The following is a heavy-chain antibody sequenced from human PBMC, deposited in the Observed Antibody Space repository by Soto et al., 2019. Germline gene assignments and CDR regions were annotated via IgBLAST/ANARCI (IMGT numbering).Heavy chain of an antibody. CDR3: AGGPPSDYGDYTYFQH. CDR1: GFAFSSYG. CDR2: ISYDGSNK. D-gene: IGHD4-17*01. Sequence: GGSLRLSCAASGFAFSSYGIHWVRQAPGKGLEWVALISYDGSNKYYADSVKGRFIISRDNSKNTLYLQMNSLRAEDTAMYYCAGGPPSDYGDYTYFQHWGQGTLVTVSS. V-gene: IGHV3-30*03. J-gene: IGHJ1*01.